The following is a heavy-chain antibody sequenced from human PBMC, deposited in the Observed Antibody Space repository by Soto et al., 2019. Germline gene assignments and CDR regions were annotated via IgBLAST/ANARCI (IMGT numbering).Heavy chain of an antibody. CDR2: IWYDGSNK. CDR3: ARSVDTIDYYFDY. V-gene: IGHV3-33*01. Sequence: GGSLRLSCAASGFTFSSYGMHWVRQAPGKGLEWVAVIWYDGSNKYYADSVKGRFTISRDNSKNTLYLQMNSLRAEDTAVYYCARSVDTIDYYFDYWGQGTLVTVSS. D-gene: IGHD5-12*01. CDR1: GFTFSSYG. J-gene: IGHJ4*02.